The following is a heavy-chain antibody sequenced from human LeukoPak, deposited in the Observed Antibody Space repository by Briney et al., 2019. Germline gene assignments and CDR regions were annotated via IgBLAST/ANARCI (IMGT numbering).Heavy chain of an antibody. J-gene: IGHJ4*02. V-gene: IGHV3-30-3*01. CDR1: GFTFSSYT. CDR2: VSHNGPDK. CDR3: ARDDY. Sequence: GRSLRLSCVASGFTFSSYTMHWVRQAPGKGLEWVAVVSHNGPDKYYADSVKGRFTISRDNSKNTVYLQMSSLRADDTALYNCARDDYWGQGTLVTVSS.